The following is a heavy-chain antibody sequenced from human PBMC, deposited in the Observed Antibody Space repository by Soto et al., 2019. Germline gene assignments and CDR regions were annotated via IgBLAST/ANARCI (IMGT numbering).Heavy chain of an antibody. J-gene: IGHJ4*02. CDR1: GGSISCYD. D-gene: IGHD3-10*01. CDR2: INHSGST. Sequence: SVTMSLTCAVDGGSISCYDLSWIGKPPGKGLEWIGEINHSGSTNYNPSLKSRVTISVDTSKNQFSLKLSSVTAADTAVYYCARTFITMVRGVIITKYFDYWGQGTLVTVSS. CDR3: ARTFITMVRGVIITKYFDY. V-gene: IGHV4-34*01.